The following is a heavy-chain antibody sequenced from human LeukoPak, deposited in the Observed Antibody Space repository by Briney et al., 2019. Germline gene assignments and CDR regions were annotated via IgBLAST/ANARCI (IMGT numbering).Heavy chain of an antibody. Sequence: GGSLRLSCGASGXSISIYNINWVRQAPGKGLEWVSYISRTSSSVKYADSVKGRFTISRDNAKNSVSLQMNSLRDEDTALYYCARDYGDHGEYFDYWGQGTLVTVSS. CDR2: ISRTSSSV. J-gene: IGHJ4*02. D-gene: IGHD4-17*01. CDR3: ARDYGDHGEYFDY. CDR1: GXSISIYN. V-gene: IGHV3-48*02.